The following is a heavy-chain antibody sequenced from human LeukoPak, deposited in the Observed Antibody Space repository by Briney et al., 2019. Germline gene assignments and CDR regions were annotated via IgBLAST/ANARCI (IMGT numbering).Heavy chain of an antibody. CDR1: GFTFSDYY. D-gene: IGHD3-10*01. Sequence: KPGGSLRLSCAASGFTFSDYYMSWIRQAPGKGLEWVSYISSSGTPIYHADSVKGRFTISRDNAKNSLYLQMNSLRVEDTAVYYCVRDRDHFDYWGQGALVTVSS. CDR3: VRDRDHFDY. J-gene: IGHJ4*02. V-gene: IGHV3-11*04. CDR2: ISSSGTPI.